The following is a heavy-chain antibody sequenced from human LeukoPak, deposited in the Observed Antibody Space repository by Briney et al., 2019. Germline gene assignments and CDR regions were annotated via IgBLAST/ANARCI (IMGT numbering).Heavy chain of an antibody. CDR1: GFTFSSYG. J-gene: IGHJ5*02. CDR2: ISYDGSNK. V-gene: IGHV3-30*18. Sequence: GGSLRLSCAASGFTFSSYGMHWVRQAPGKGLEWVAVISYDGSNKYYADSVKGRFTISRDNSKNTLYLQMNSLRAEDTAVYYCAKDGSAVRGVTEGNWFDPWGQGTLVTVSS. D-gene: IGHD3-10*01. CDR3: AKDGSAVRGVTEGNWFDP.